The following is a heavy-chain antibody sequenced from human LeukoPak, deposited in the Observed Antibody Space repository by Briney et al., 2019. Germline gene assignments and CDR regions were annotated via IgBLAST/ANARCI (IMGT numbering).Heavy chain of an antibody. Sequence: GGSLRLSCAASGFTFSSYSMNWVRQAPGKGLEWVSYISSSSSTIYYADSVKGRFTISRDNAKNSLYLQMNSLRDEDTAVYYCARDSGYSYGHHDAFDIWGRGTMDTVSS. D-gene: IGHD5-18*01. CDR1: GFTFSSYS. CDR2: ISSSSSTI. J-gene: IGHJ3*02. CDR3: ARDSGYSYGHHDAFDI. V-gene: IGHV3-48*02.